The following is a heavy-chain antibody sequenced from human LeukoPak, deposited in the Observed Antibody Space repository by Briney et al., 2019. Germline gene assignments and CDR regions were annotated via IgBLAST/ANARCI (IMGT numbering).Heavy chain of an antibody. D-gene: IGHD3-10*01. CDR1: GFSLTTYG. V-gene: IGHV3-33*01. J-gene: IGHJ4*02. CDR2: IWYDGSRK. CDR3: ARDGGSGIDY. Sequence: GGSLRLSCTASGFSLTTYGTHWLRQAPGKGLEWVAVIWYDGSRKFYGDSVKGRFTVSRDTFENTMYLQMNSLRVEDTAVYYCARDGGSGIDYWGQGTLVTVSS.